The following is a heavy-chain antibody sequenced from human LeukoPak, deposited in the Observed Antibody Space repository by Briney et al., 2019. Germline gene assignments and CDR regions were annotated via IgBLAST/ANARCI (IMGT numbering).Heavy chain of an antibody. V-gene: IGHV4-59*01. CDR3: ARLGIAAAGRSRWFDP. D-gene: IGHD6-13*01. CDR2: IYYSGST. Sequence: PSGTLPLTCTVSGGSISSYYWSWIRQPPGKGLEWIGYIYYSGSTNYNPSLKSRVTISVDTSKNQFSLKLSSVTAADTAVYYCARLGIAAAGRSRWFDPWGQGTLVTVSS. CDR1: GGSISSYY. J-gene: IGHJ5*02.